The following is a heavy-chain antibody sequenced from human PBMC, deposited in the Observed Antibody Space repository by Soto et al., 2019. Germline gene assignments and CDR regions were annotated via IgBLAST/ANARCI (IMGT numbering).Heavy chain of an antibody. CDR2: IYSGGST. D-gene: IGHD3-22*01. V-gene: IGHV3-53*02. CDR3: ARGPHSSGYYERYFDL. CDR1: GFTVSSNY. Sequence: EVQLVETGGGLIQPGGSLRLSCAASGFTVSSNYMSWVRQAPGKGLEWVSVIYSGGSTYYADSVKGRFTISRDNSKNTLYLQMNSLRAEDTAVYYCARGPHSSGYYERYFDLWGRGTLVTVSS. J-gene: IGHJ2*01.